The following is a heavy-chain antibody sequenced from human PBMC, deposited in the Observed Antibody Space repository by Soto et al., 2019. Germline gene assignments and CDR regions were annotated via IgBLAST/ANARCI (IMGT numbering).Heavy chain of an antibody. CDR2: IGAYNGNT. CDR1: GYTFTSYG. J-gene: IGHJ5*02. CDR3: ARDQGFLEWSERFDP. Sequence: ASVKVSCKASGYTFTSYGISWVRQAPGQGLEWMGWIGAYNGNTNYAQKLQGRVTMTTDTSTSTAYMELRSLRSDDTAVYYCARDQGFLEWSERFDPWGQGTLVTVSS. V-gene: IGHV1-18*01. D-gene: IGHD3-3*01.